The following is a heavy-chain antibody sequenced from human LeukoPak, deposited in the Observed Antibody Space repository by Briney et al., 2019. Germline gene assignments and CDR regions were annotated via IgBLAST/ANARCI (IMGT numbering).Heavy chain of an antibody. J-gene: IGHJ4*02. CDR3: AKKVDYDFWGGYYRVLDS. V-gene: IGHV3-23*01. Sequence: GGSLRLSCAASGFTFRTYAMSWVRQAPGKGLEWVSLISGDGTNTYYADSVKGRFTISRDNSKNTVYLQMNSLRAEDTAVYYCAKKVDYDFWGGYYRVLDSWGQGTLVTVSS. D-gene: IGHD3-3*01. CDR2: ISGDGTNT. CDR1: GFTFRTYA.